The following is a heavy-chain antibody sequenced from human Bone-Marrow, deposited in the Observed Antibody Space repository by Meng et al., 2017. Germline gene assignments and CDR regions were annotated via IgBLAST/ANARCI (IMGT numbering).Heavy chain of an antibody. CDR3: ARDEDISAAGKLFGDY. D-gene: IGHD6-13*01. Sequence: VQFGRQGQRLGASVKVHCMAAAYTFPDYYLHVGRRAPGQGLEWMGRINPKSGDTHYAQKFQGRVTMTGDTSISTAYMELSGLRSDDTAMYYCARDEDISAAGKLFGDYWGQGTLVTVSS. J-gene: IGHJ4*02. V-gene: IGHV1-2*06. CDR1: AYTFPDYY. CDR2: INPKSGDT.